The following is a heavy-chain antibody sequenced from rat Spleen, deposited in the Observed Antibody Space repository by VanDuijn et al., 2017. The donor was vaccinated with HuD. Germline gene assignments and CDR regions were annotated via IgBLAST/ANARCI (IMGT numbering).Heavy chain of an antibody. J-gene: IGHJ2*01. V-gene: IGHV5-27*01. Sequence: EVQLAESGGGLVQPGRSLRLSCAASGFTLSDYGMAWVRQTPTKGLEWVASISTAGGNTFYRDSVKGRFTISRDNAKSTLYLQLDSLRSEDTATYYCTTDTFYDGTYYPGGFDYWGQGVMVTVSS. CDR2: ISTAGGNT. D-gene: IGHD1-12*02. CDR1: GFTLSDYG. CDR3: TTDTFYDGTYYPGGFDY.